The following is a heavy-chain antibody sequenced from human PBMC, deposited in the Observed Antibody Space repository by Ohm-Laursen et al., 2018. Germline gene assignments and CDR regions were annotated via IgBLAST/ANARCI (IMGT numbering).Heavy chain of an antibody. Sequence: GSSVKVSCKASGGTFSSYAISWVRQAPGQGLEWMGRIIPILGIANYAQKFQGRVTITADKSTSTAYMELSSLRSEDTAVYYCARDPQYYYDSSGYHMRAFDIWGQGTMVTVSS. D-gene: IGHD3-22*01. CDR3: ARDPQYYYDSSGYHMRAFDI. CDR2: IIPILGIA. CDR1: GGTFSSYA. V-gene: IGHV1-69*04. J-gene: IGHJ3*02.